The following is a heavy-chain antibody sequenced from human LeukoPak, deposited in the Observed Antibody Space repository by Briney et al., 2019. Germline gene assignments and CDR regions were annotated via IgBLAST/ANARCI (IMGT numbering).Heavy chain of an antibody. V-gene: IGHV1-2*02. CDR2: INPNNGAT. CDR3: ARDGYGSGSFFSDY. CDR1: GYTFTYFY. Sequence: GASLKVSCKASGYTFTYFYIHWVRQAPGQGLEWVGWINPNNGATNYAQKFQGRVTMTRDTSISTIYMEVSQLRSDDTAVYFCARDGYGSGSFFSDYWGQGTLVTVSS. J-gene: IGHJ4*02. D-gene: IGHD3-10*01.